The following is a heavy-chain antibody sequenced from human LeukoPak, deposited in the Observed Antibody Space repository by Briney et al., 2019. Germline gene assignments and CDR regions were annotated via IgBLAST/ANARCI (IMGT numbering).Heavy chain of an antibody. D-gene: IGHD2-21*01. J-gene: IGHJ4*02. Sequence: GESLRLSCATSGFNFGDFPMHWVRQAPGKGLQWVSLISGDGQKTHYVDSVKGRFTISRDNSKNSLYLEMNSLTNDDSAIYYCAKERESDLWGLDHWGQGTLVTVSS. V-gene: IGHV3-43*01. CDR1: GFNFGDFP. CDR3: AKERESDLWGLDH. CDR2: ISGDGQKT.